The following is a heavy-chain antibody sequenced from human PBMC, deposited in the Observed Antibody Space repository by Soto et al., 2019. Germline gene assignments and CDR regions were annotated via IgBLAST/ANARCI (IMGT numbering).Heavy chain of an antibody. CDR1: GFTFSNYW. V-gene: IGHV3-74*01. CDR2: IDHDGTT. Sequence: EVQLVESGGGLVQPGGSLRLSCAGSGFTFSNYWMHWVRQAPGKGLEWVSRIDHDGTTDYADSVRGRFTISRDNAENTLYLQMTSLRPEETAVYYCVRDSHGEYWGQGTLVTVSS. CDR3: VRDSHGEY. J-gene: IGHJ4*02.